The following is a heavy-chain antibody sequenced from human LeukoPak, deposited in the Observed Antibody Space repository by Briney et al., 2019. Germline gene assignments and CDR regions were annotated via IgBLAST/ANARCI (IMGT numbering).Heavy chain of an antibody. Sequence: SETLSLTCTVSGGSISSGGYYWGWVRQHPGKGLEWIGYIYYSGSTSYNPSLKSRGTISADTSKNQFSLKLGSVTAADTAVYYCARNGPYYYGSGSNYWGQGTLVTVSS. CDR1: GGSISSGGYY. V-gene: IGHV4-31*03. J-gene: IGHJ4*02. CDR2: IYYSGST. D-gene: IGHD3-10*01. CDR3: ARNGPYYYGSGSNY.